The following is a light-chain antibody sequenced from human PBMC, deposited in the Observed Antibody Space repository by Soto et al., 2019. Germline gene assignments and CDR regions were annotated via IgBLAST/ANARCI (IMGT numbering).Light chain of an antibody. V-gene: IGKV3-15*01. CDR3: QQYNNWFT. CDR1: QSVSSN. Sequence: EIVMTQSPATLSVSPGERATLSCRASQSVSSNLAWYQQKPGQAPRLLIYGASTRATGIPARFSGSGSGTEFTLTISSLQSEDFAVYYCQQYNNWFTFGTGTKVDIK. J-gene: IGKJ3*01. CDR2: GAS.